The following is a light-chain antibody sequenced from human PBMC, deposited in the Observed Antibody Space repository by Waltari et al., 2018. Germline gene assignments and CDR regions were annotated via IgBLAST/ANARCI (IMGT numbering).Light chain of an antibody. CDR2: NGA. J-gene: IGLJ2*01. Sequence: SVLTQPPSVSGAPGQTVTISCTGSSSNIGADYGVHWYQQLPGTAPKLLIDNGANRPSGVPDRFSGSRSGTSASLAITGLQAEDEADYFCHSYDRSLDGVVFGGGTKLTVL. V-gene: IGLV1-40*01. CDR3: HSYDRSLDGVV. CDR1: SSNIGADYG.